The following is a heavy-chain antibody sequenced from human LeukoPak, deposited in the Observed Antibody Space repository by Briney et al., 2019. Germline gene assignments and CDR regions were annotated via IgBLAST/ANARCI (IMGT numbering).Heavy chain of an antibody. J-gene: IGHJ4*02. CDR1: GGTFSSYA. CDR2: IIPIFGTA. Sequence: ASVTVSCKASGGTFSSYAISWVRQAPGQGLEWMGGIIPIFGTANYAQKFQGRVTITADESTSTAYMELSSLRSEDTAVYYCARAGVQLWPHAGYYFDYWGQGTLVTVSS. V-gene: IGHV1-69*13. CDR3: ARAGVQLWPHAGYYFDY. D-gene: IGHD5-18*01.